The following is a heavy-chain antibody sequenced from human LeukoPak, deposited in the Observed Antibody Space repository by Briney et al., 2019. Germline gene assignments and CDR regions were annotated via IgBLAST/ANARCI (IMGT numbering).Heavy chain of an antibody. CDR3: ARAVRGYSYAYLPY. CDR2: ISAYDGNT. Sequence: ASVKVSCKASGYTFSSYGISWVRQAPGQGLEWMGWISAYDGNTDYAQNLRGRVTMTTDTSTSTAYMELRSLRSDDTAVYYCARAVRGYSYAYLPYWGQGTLVTVSS. CDR1: GYTFSSYG. J-gene: IGHJ4*02. D-gene: IGHD5-18*01. V-gene: IGHV1-18*01.